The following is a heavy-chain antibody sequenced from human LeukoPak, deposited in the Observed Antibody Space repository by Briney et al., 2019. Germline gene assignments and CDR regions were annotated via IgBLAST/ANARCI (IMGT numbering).Heavy chain of an antibody. J-gene: IGHJ4*02. CDR1: GASMSNSF. Sequence: SETLSLTCTVSGASMSNSFWSWIRQPAGKGLEWIGRIYSSGRTNYNPSLKSRVTLSIDTSNNQFSLKLTSVTAADTALYYCARAPAGCGGTCSFDYWAREPWSPSPQ. D-gene: IGHD2-15*01. CDR3: ARAPAGCGGTCSFDY. CDR2: IYSSGRT. V-gene: IGHV4-4*07.